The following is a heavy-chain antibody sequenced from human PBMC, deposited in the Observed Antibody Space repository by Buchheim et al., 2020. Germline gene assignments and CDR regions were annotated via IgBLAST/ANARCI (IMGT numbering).Heavy chain of an antibody. J-gene: IGHJ6*02. CDR2: ISYDGFQK. CDR1: GFNFRSFA. V-gene: IGHV3-30*01. Sequence: QEQLVQSGGGVVPPGTSLRLSCTASGFNFRSFAMHWVRQVPGKGLEWMAAISYDGFQKYYADSARGRFPISRDNSKKTLFLLVNGLGREDTAVYFWARVREGVSMDQGISVEAKGGLDVWGQGAT. D-gene: IGHD3-10*01. CDR3: ARVREGVSMDQGISVEAKGGLDV.